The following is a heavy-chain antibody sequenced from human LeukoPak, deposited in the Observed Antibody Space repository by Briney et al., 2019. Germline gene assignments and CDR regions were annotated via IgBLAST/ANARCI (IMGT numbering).Heavy chain of an antibody. V-gene: IGHV3-30*03. CDR2: ISYDGSNK. CDR3: ALRGTTAPFDY. Sequence: PGGSLRLSCAASGFTFSSYGMHWVRQAPGKGLEWVAVISYDGSNKYYADSVKGRFTISRDNSKNTLYLQMNSLRAEDTAVYYCALRGTTAPFDYWGQGTLVTVSS. J-gene: IGHJ4*02. CDR1: GFTFSSYG. D-gene: IGHD4-17*01.